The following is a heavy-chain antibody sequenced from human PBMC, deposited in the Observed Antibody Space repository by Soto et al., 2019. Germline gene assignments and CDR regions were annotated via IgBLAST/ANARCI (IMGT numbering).Heavy chain of an antibody. J-gene: IGHJ4*02. V-gene: IGHV3-11*01. CDR1: GFIFSDYY. D-gene: IGHD4-17*01. CDR3: ARDCDADSRDDFAY. CDR2: ISGNGRII. Sequence: GGSLRLSCATSGFIFSDYYMHWIRQAPGKGLEWISYISGNGRIIQYADSAKGRFTISRDNAQNSLYLQMNSLRAEDTALYFCARDCDADSRDDFAYWGQGPLDTVSP.